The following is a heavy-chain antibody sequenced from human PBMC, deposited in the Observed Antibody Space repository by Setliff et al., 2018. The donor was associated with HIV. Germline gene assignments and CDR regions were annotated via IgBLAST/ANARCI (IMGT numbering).Heavy chain of an antibody. V-gene: IGHV4-59*08. CDR3: ARHSPSDY. CDR2: IYNSAST. Sequence: SETLSLTCTASGGSISSYYWSWIRQPPGKGLEWIGYIYNSASTSYNPSLKSRVTISVDTSKNQFSLKLSSVTAADTAVYYCARHSPSDYWGQGTLVTVSS. J-gene: IGHJ4*02. CDR1: GGSISSYY.